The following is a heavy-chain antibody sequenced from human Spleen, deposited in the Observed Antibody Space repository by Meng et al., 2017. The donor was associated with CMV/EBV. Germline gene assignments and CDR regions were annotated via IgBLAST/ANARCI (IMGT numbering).Heavy chain of an antibody. D-gene: IGHD3-16*01. V-gene: IGHV1-2*02. CDR3: AREVASFGYHYGMDV. Sequence: ASVKVSCKASGYTFTAHYFHWVRQAPGQGLEWMGWSNPYSGDTIYAQKFQGRVTMTRDTSISTAYMELSRLRYDDTAVYYCAREVASFGYHYGMDVWGQGTTVTVSS. CDR1: GYTFTAHY. CDR2: SNPYSGDT. J-gene: IGHJ6*02.